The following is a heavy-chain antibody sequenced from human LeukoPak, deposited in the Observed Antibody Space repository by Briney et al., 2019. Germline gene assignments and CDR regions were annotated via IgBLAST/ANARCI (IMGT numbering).Heavy chain of an antibody. CDR3: ARDGRTNPGLGY. D-gene: IGHD2-15*01. CDR2: IYYSGST. V-gene: IGHV4-31*03. CDR1: GGSISSGGYY. Sequence: PSETLSLTCTVSGGSISSGGYYWSWIRQHPGKGLEWIGYIYYSGSTYYNPSLKSRVTISVDTSKNQFSLKLSSVTAADTAVYYCARDGRTNPGLGYWGQGTLVTVSS. J-gene: IGHJ4*02.